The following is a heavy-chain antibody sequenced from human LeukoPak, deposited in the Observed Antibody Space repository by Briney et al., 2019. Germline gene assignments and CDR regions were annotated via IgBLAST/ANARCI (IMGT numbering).Heavy chain of an antibody. V-gene: IGHV3-74*01. J-gene: IGHJ4*02. CDR1: GFTFSSYW. D-gene: IGHD3-22*01. CDR2: INTDGGST. Sequence: PGGSLRLSCGASGFTFSSYWMFWVRQAPGKGLVWVSRINTDGGSTTHADSVKGRFTISRDNAKNTLYLQMNSLRAEDTAVCYCARAGYDSSGSYIATFDYWGQGTLVTVSS. CDR3: ARAGYDSSGSYIATFDY.